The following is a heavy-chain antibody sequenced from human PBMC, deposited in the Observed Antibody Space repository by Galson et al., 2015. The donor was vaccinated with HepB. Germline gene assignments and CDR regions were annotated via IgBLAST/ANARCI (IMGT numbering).Heavy chain of an antibody. CDR1: GFTFDDYG. Sequence: SLRLSCAASGFTFDDYGMSWVRQAPGKGLEWVSGINWNGGSTGYADSVKGRFTISRDNAKNSLYPQMNSLRAEDTALYYCARGDYYGSGSYYYWGQGTLVTVSS. D-gene: IGHD3-10*01. V-gene: IGHV3-20*04. CDR2: INWNGGST. J-gene: IGHJ4*02. CDR3: ARGDYYGSGSYYY.